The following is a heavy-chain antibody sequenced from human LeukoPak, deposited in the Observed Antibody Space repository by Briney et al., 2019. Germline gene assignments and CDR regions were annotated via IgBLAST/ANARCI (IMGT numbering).Heavy chain of an antibody. V-gene: IGHV1-46*01. CDR2: INPSGGST. CDR3: ARDTSSSSSGGNWFDP. Sequence: ASVKVSCKASGYTFTSYYMHWMRQAPGQGLEWMGIINPSGGSTSYAQKFQGRVTMTRDMSTSTVYMELSSLRSEDTAVYYCARDTSSSSSGGNWFDPWGQGTLVTVSS. D-gene: IGHD6-6*01. J-gene: IGHJ5*02. CDR1: GYTFTSYY.